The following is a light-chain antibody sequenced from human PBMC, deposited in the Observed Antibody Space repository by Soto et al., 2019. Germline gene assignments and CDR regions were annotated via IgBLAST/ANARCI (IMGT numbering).Light chain of an antibody. CDR1: QSVLYSSNNKNY. CDR2: WAS. J-gene: IGKJ2*01. CDR3: QQCYSTPYT. V-gene: IGKV4-1*01. Sequence: DIVMTQSPDSLAVSLGERATINCKSSQSVLYSSNNKNYLTWYQQKPGQPPKLLIYWASTRESGVPDRFSGRGSGTGFTLTISCLQAEDVAVYYCQQCYSTPYTFGQGTKLEIK.